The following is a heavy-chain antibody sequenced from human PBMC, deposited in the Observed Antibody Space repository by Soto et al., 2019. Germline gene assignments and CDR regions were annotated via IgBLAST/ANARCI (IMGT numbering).Heavy chain of an antibody. CDR2: IQWDDDK. CDR1: AFSLSTAGVG. Sequence: ESGPTLVNPTHTLTLTCTLSAFSLSTAGVGVGWVRQPPGKALEWLALIQWDDDKYYNTSLETRLTISKDTSGNRVILTMTNMDPVDKATYYCARVKDDSIGDFFDYWGKGTLVTVSS. V-gene: IGHV2-70*20. D-gene: IGHD2-21*01. CDR3: ARVKDDSIGDFFDY. J-gene: IGHJ4*02.